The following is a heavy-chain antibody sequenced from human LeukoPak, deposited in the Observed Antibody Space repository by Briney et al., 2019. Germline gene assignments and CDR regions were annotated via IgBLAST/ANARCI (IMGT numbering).Heavy chain of an antibody. J-gene: IGHJ4*02. D-gene: IGHD1-26*01. V-gene: IGHV3-7*01. Sequence: PGGSLRLSCAASGFTFSGHWMDWVRQAPGKGLEWVANIKEDGRVKEYVDSVKGRFTNSRDNAKNSLYLQMHSLRAEDTAVYYCMAENSTSWEGYWGQGALVTVSS. CDR1: GFTFSGHW. CDR2: IKEDGRVK. CDR3: MAENSTSWEGY.